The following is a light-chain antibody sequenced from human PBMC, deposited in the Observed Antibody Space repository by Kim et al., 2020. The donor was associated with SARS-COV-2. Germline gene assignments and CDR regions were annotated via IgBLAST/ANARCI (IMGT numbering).Light chain of an antibody. CDR2: GAS. V-gene: IGKV1-33*01. Sequence: DIQMTQSPSSLSASVGDRVTITCRASQSISTYLNWYQQKPGKAPKLLIYGASNLPSGVPSRFSGSGSGTDFTFTISSLQPEDIATYYCQQYDNPLYTFGQGTKLEIK. CDR1: QSISTY. CDR3: QQYDNPLYT. J-gene: IGKJ2*01.